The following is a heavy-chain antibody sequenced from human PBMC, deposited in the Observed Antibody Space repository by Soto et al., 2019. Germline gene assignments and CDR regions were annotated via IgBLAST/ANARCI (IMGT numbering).Heavy chain of an antibody. CDR2: ISAYNGNT. D-gene: IGHD5-18*01. CDR3: ARVKKGYSYGSVYWYFGY. Sequence: ASVKVSCKASGYTFTSYGISWVRRAPGQGLEWMGWISAYNGNTNYAQKLQGRVTMTTDTSTSTAYMELRSLRSDDTAVYYCARVKKGYSYGSVYWYFGYWGQGTLVTVSS. V-gene: IGHV1-18*01. J-gene: IGHJ4*02. CDR1: GYTFTSYG.